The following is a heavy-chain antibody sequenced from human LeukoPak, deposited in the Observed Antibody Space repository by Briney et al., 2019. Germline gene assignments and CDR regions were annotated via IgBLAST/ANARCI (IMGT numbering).Heavy chain of an antibody. D-gene: IGHD3-16*01. J-gene: IGHJ4*02. Sequence: SETLSLTCAVYGGSFSGYYWSWIRQPPGKGLEWIGEINHSGSTNYDPSLKSRVTISVDTSKNQFSLKLNSLTTADTAVYYCTRGAGWLIDYWGQGILVTVPS. V-gene: IGHV4-34*01. CDR3: TRGAGWLIDY. CDR2: INHSGST. CDR1: GGSFSGYY.